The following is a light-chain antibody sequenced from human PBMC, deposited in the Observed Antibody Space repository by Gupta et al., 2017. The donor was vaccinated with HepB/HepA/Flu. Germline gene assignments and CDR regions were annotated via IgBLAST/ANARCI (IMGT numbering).Light chain of an antibody. CDR2: RDS. J-gene: IGLJ2*01. Sequence: SYELTQPLSVSVALGQTARITCGGNNIGSKNVHWYQQKPGQDPVLVIYRDSNRPTEIPERFSGYNSGNTATLTISRAQAGDEADYYCQVWDSSTVVFGGGTKLTVL. CDR1: NIGSKN. V-gene: IGLV3-9*01. CDR3: QVWDSSTVV.